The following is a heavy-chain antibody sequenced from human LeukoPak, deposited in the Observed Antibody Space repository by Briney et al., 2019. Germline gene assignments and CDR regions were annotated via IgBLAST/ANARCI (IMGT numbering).Heavy chain of an antibody. CDR1: GFTFSSYS. Sequence: PGGSLRLSCAASGFTFSSYSMNWVRQTPGKGLEWVSSISSSSSYIYYADSVKGRFTISRDNAKNSLYLQMNSLRAEDTAVYYCARDRGYSGYDWFDYWGQGTLVTVSS. J-gene: IGHJ4*02. CDR2: ISSSSSYI. D-gene: IGHD5-12*01. V-gene: IGHV3-21*01. CDR3: ARDRGYSGYDWFDY.